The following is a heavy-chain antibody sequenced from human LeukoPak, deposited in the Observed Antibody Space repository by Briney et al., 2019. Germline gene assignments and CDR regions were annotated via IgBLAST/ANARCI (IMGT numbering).Heavy chain of an antibody. CDR1: GGFISSYY. J-gene: IGHJ4*02. D-gene: IGHD5-24*01. CDR2: IYTSGST. V-gene: IGHV4-4*07. Sequence: SETLSLPCTVSGGFISSYYWSWIRQPAGKGLEWIGRIYTSGSTNYNPSLKSRVTMSVDTAKNQFSLKLSSVTAADTAVYDCARDRGDGYNSGYFEYWGQGTRVTVSA. CDR3: ARDRGDGYNSGYFEY.